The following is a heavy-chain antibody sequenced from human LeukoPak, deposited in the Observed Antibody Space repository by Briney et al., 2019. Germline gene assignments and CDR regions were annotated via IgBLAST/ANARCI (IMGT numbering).Heavy chain of an antibody. CDR2: ISSRDGST. CDR1: GFTFNTYA. D-gene: IGHD3-22*01. Sequence: GGSLRLSCAASGFTFNTYAMSWVRQAPGKGLEWVSAISSRDGSTYYADSVKGRFTISGDNSKNTLYLQMNSLRAEDTAVYYCAKDVDYYDSSCFDIWGQGTMVTVSS. J-gene: IGHJ3*02. CDR3: AKDVDYYDSSCFDI. V-gene: IGHV3-23*01.